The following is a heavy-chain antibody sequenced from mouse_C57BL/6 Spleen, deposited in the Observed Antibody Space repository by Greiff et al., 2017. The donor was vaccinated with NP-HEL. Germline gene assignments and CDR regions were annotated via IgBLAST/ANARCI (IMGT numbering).Heavy chain of an antibody. Sequence: EVKLQESGPGLVKPSQSLSLTCSVTGYSITSGYYWNWIRQFPGNKLEWMGYISYDGSNNYNPSLKNRISITRDTSKNQFFLKLNSVTTEDTATYYCARGIPVVGTPVAYWGQGTLVTVSA. CDR1: GYSITSGYY. CDR2: ISYDGSN. V-gene: IGHV3-6*01. J-gene: IGHJ3*01. D-gene: IGHD1-1*01. CDR3: ARGIPVVGTPVAY.